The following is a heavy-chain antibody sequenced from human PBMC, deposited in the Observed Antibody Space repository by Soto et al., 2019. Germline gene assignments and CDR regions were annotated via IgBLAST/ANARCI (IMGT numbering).Heavy chain of an antibody. CDR1: GYSFTNYG. CDR3: ARPRITTDAFDI. J-gene: IGHJ3*02. V-gene: IGHV5-10-1*01. CDR2: IDPSDSYT. D-gene: IGHD3-3*01. Sequence: GESLKISCKGSGYSFTNYGISWVRQMPGKGLEWMGRIDPSDSYTNYSPSFQGHVTISADKSINTAYLQWSSLQASDTAMYYCARPRITTDAFDIWGQGTMVTVSS.